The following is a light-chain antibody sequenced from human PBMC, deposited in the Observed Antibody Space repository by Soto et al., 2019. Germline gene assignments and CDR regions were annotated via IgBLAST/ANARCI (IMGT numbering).Light chain of an antibody. CDR1: SSNIGAGYD. Sequence: QSVLTQPPSVSGAPGQRVTISCTGSSSNIGAGYDVHWYQQLPGTAPKLLIYGNSNRPSGVPDRFSGSKSGTSASLAITGLQAEDEADYYCQSYXXXLXXXXFGGG. J-gene: IGLJ3*02. CDR2: GNS. CDR3: QSYXXXLXXXX. V-gene: IGLV1-40*01.